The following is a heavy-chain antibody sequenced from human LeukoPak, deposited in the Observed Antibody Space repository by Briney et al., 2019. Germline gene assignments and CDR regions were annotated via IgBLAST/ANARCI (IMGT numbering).Heavy chain of an antibody. V-gene: IGHV4-59*01. Sequence: SETLSLTCTVSGGPISSYCWSWIRQPPGKGLEWIGYIYYSGSTNYNPSLKSRVTISVDTSKNQFSLKLSSVTAADTAVYYCARDSRTVFDPWGQGTLVTVSS. CDR1: GGPISSYC. CDR2: IYYSGST. D-gene: IGHD2/OR15-2a*01. J-gene: IGHJ5*02. CDR3: ARDSRTVFDP.